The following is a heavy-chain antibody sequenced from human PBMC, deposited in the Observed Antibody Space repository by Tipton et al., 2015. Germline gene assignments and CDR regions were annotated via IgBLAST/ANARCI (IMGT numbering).Heavy chain of an antibody. CDR1: DGPISSGVYY. V-gene: IGHV4-31*03. J-gene: IGHJ5*02. CDR3: ARDGGVDYLRGGWLDP. Sequence: TLSLTCTVSDGPISSGVYYWTWIRQHPGKGLEWIGYISYSGSTYYNPSLKSRVIISLDTSKNQFSLKLTSVTVADTAVYYCARDGGVDYLRGGWLDPWGQGTLVTVSS. CDR2: ISYSGST. D-gene: IGHD4/OR15-4a*01.